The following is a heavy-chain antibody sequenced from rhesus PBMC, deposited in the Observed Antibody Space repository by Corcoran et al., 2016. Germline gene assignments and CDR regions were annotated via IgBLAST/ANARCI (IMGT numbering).Heavy chain of an antibody. Sequence: QVQLQESGPGLVKPSETLSLTCTVSGYSINNAYGWSWIRQLPGKGLEWIAFIGGPDGCTNYNPSRVSRVTISKDTSKNEFSLRLTSVTAADTAVYYCASGWDTGGTVRGYWGQGVLVTVSS. CDR2: IGGPDGCT. CDR1: GYSINNAYG. V-gene: IGHV4-127*01. J-gene: IGHJ4*01. CDR3: ASGWDTGGTVRGY. D-gene: IGHD5-42*01.